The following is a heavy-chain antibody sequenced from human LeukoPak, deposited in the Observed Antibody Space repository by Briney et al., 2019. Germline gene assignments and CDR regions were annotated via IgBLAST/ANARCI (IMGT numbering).Heavy chain of an antibody. CDR1: GYTFTSYH. CDR3: ARGGGYYDSSGYYEFDP. D-gene: IGHD3-22*01. J-gene: IGHJ5*02. CDR2: IIPIFGTA. Sequence: VASVKVSCKASGYTFTSYHMHWVRQAPGQGLEWMGGIIPIFGTANYAQKFQGRVTITADESTSTAYMELSSLRSEDTAVYYCARGGGYYDSSGYYEFDPWGQGTLVTVSS. V-gene: IGHV1-69*13.